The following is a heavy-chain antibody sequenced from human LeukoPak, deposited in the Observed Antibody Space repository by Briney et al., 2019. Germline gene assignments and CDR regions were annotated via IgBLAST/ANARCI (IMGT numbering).Heavy chain of an antibody. Sequence: RASVKVSCKASGYTFTDYHLHWVRQAPGQGLEWMGWINPNSVGTNYAQKIQGSVTMTRDTSINTAYMELSGLRSDDTAVYYCARDIRPRVESFDYWGQGTLVAVSS. CDR1: GYTFTDYH. J-gene: IGHJ4*02. V-gene: IGHV1-2*02. CDR2: INPNSVGT. D-gene: IGHD3-3*01. CDR3: ARDIRPRVESFDY.